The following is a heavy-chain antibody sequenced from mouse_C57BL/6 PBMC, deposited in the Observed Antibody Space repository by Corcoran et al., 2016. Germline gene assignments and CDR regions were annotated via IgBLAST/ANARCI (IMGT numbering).Heavy chain of an antibody. CDR1: GYTFTDYY. Sequence: EVQLQQSGPELVKPGASVKISCKASGYTFTDYYMNWVKQSHGKSLEWIGDINPNNGGTSYNQKFKGKATLTVDKSSSTAYMELRSLTSEDSAVYYCRRYFDVWGTGTTVTVSS. CDR2: INPNNGGT. V-gene: IGHV1-26*01. J-gene: IGHJ1*03. CDR3: RRYFDV.